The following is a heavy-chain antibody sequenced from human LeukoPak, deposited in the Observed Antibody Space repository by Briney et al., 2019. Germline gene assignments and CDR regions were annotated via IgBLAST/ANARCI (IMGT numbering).Heavy chain of an antibody. J-gene: IGHJ4*02. CDR1: GGTFSSYA. Sequence: SVKVSCKASGGTFSSYAISWVRRAPGQGLEWMGRIIPILGIANYAQKFQGRVTITADKSTSTAYMELSSLRSEDTAVYYCASPRGYDSSGYYARGFDYWGQGTLVTVSS. V-gene: IGHV1-69*04. CDR2: IIPILGIA. CDR3: ASPRGYDSSGYYARGFDY. D-gene: IGHD3-22*01.